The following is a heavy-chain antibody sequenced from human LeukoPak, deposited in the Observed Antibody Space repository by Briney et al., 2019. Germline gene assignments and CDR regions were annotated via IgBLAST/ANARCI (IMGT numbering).Heavy chain of an antibody. Sequence: SGGSLRLSCAASGFTFSSYSMNWVRQAPGKGLEWVSGISGSGGSTYYADSVKGRFTISRDNSKNTLYLQVNSLRAEDTALYYCAKDQTPYGSGSYSPIDYWGQGTLVTVSS. J-gene: IGHJ4*02. CDR3: AKDQTPYGSGSYSPIDY. CDR1: GFTFSSYS. CDR2: ISGSGGST. V-gene: IGHV3-23*01. D-gene: IGHD3-10*01.